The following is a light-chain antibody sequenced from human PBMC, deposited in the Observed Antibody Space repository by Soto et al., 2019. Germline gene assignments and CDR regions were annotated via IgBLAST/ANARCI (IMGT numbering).Light chain of an antibody. Sequence: EMVLTQSPGTLSLSPGERATLSCRASQSVSSSYLAWYQHKPGQAPRFLLYDASTRETGIPARFSGSGSGTEFTLTISSLEPEDIAVYYCQQRSNWRVTFGGGTQVDIK. J-gene: IGKJ4*01. CDR3: QQRSNWRVT. V-gene: IGKV3D-20*02. CDR2: DAS. CDR1: QSVSSSY.